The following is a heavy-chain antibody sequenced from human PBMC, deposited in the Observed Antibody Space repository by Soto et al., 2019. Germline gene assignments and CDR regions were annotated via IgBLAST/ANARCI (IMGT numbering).Heavy chain of an antibody. CDR1: GGSINGYN. CDR2: VYYTGTT. J-gene: IGHJ4*02. D-gene: IGHD3-22*01. CDR3: ARVSSYYFDSSGSYTSDY. V-gene: IGHV4-59*01. Sequence: SQTLSLTCTISGGSINGYNRSWIRQPPWKGLEWIGYVYYTGTTKYNPSLESRVTVSIDTPKNQFSLKLISVTAADTAVYYCARVSSYYFDSSGSYTSDYSGQGPLVTVSS.